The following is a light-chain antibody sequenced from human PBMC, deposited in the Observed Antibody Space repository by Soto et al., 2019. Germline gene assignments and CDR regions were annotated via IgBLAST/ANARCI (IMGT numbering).Light chain of an antibody. CDR1: SSDIGGYNY. J-gene: IGLJ2*01. CDR2: EVT. CDR3: SLFRSGGPRVL. V-gene: IGLV2-14*01. Sequence: HSALTQPASVSGSPGQSITISCTGTSSDIGGYNYVSWYQQYPGKAPNLIIYEVTNRPSGISYRFSGSKSGNTASLTISGLQVEDEADYYCSLFRSGGPRVLFGGGTKVTVL.